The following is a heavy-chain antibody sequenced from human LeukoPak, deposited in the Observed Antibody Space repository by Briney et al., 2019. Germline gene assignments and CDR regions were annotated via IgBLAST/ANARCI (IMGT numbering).Heavy chain of an antibody. CDR3: ARRLTQYDCFDP. CDR1: GGSISSYY. Sequence: PSETLSLTCTVSGGSISSYYWSWIRQPPGKGLEWIGYIYYSGSTNYNPSLKSRVTISVDTSKNQFSLHLNSVTPGDTAVYYCARRLTQYDCFDPWGQGILVTVSS. J-gene: IGHJ5*02. CDR2: IYYSGST. D-gene: IGHD2-2*01. V-gene: IGHV4-59*12.